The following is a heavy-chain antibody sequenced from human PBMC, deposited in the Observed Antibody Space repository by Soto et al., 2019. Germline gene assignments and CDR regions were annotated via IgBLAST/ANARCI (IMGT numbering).Heavy chain of an antibody. CDR3: AKANRFGESLYGMDV. CDR2: IAYDGSDK. Sequence: QVQLVESGGGVVQPGRSLRLSCAASGFTFSSYGMHWVRQAPGKGLEWVAVIAYDGSDKYYADSVKGRFTISGDNSKNTLYLQMNSLRAEDTAVYYCAKANRFGESLYGMDVWGQGTTVTVSS. D-gene: IGHD3-10*01. V-gene: IGHV3-30*18. CDR1: GFTFSSYG. J-gene: IGHJ6*02.